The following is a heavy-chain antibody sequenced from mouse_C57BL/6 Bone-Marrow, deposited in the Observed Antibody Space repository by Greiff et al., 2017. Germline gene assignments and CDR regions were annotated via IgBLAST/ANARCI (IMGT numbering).Heavy chain of an antibody. D-gene: IGHD1-1*01. J-gene: IGHJ4*01. V-gene: IGHV1-53*01. CDR3: AREGYYGSSSYYYAMDY. CDR1: GYTFTSYW. CDR2: INPSNGGT. Sequence: QVQLKQPGTELVKPGASVKLSCKASGYTFTSYWMHWVKQRPGQGLEWIGNINPSNGGTNYNEKFKSKATLTVDKSSSTAYMQLSSLTSEDSAVYYCAREGYYGSSSYYYAMDYWGQGTSVTVSS.